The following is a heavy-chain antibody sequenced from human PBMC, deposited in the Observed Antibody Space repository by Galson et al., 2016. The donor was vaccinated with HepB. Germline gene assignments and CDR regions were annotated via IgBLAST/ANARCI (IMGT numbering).Heavy chain of an antibody. Sequence: QSGAEVKKPGASVKVSCKTSGYTFTSRGISWVRQAPGQGLEWMGWIGAYDGHTNYGQKLQDRLTMTTDTSTSTAYMELRSLRSDDTAVYYCARDQAPLPGDYWGQGTLVTVSS. CDR3: ARDQAPLPGDY. V-gene: IGHV1-18*01. CDR1: GYTFTSRG. CDR2: IGAYDGHT. J-gene: IGHJ4*02. D-gene: IGHD2-15*01.